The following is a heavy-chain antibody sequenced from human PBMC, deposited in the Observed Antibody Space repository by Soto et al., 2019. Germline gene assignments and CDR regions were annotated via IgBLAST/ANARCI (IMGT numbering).Heavy chain of an antibody. Sequence: ASVKVSCKVSGYTLTELSMHWVRQAPGKGLEWMGGFDPEDGETIYAQKFQGRVTMTEDTSTDTAYMELSSLRSEDTAVYYCATPSGYDFWSGYYKRPFDIWGQGTMVTVSS. CDR1: GYTLTELS. J-gene: IGHJ3*02. V-gene: IGHV1-24*01. CDR2: FDPEDGET. D-gene: IGHD3-3*01. CDR3: ATPSGYDFWSGYYKRPFDI.